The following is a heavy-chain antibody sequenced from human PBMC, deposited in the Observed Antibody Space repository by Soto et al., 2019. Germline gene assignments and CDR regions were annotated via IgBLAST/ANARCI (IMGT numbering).Heavy chain of an antibody. CDR3: ARGSNAVVSGLGDFDY. D-gene: IGHD3-22*01. V-gene: IGHV1-3*01. CDR2: INADNGDT. Sequence: QVPLVQSGAEVRKPGASVKVSCKASGYTFTSCTLHWVRQAPGHRPEWMGWINADNGDTKYSQNFQGRVTITRVTSASTVYLEVSSLRSEDTAVYFCARGSNAVVSGLGDFDYWGQGTLVTVSS. CDR1: GYTFTSCT. J-gene: IGHJ4*02.